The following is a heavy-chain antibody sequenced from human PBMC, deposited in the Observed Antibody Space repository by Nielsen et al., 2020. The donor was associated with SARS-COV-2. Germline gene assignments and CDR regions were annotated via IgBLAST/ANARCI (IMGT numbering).Heavy chain of an antibody. V-gene: IGHV4-34*01. D-gene: IGHD3-3*01. J-gene: IGHJ2*01. CDR1: GGSFSDYH. Sequence: SETLSLTCAVYGGSFSDYHWTWIRQPPGKGLEWIGEISHTGSTKYNSSLQSRVTISEDTSKNQFSLQLRSVTAADTAVYYCARYSGIAIFGVVINPHNWYFDLWGRGTLVTVSS. CDR3: ARYSGIAIFGVVINPHNWYFDL. CDR2: ISHTGST.